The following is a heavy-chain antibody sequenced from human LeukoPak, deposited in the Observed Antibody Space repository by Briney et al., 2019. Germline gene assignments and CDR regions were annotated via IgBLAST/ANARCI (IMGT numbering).Heavy chain of an antibody. D-gene: IGHD3-10*01. J-gene: IGHJ5*02. V-gene: IGHV4-30-4*01. CDR3: ARSASLVWFGESVKEIYNWFDP. Sequence: PSQTLSLTCTVSGASISSGGYYWNWIRQPPGKGLEWIGYIYTSGSTNYNPSLKSRVTISVDTSKNQFSLKLSSVTAADTAVYYCARSASLVWFGESVKEIYNWFDPWGQGTLVTVSS. CDR1: GASISSGGYY. CDR2: IYTSGST.